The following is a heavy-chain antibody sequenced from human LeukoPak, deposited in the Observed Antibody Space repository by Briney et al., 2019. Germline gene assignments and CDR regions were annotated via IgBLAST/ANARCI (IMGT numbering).Heavy chain of an antibody. V-gene: IGHV1-69*11. Sequence: GSSVKVSCKASGGTFSSYAISWVRQAPGQGLEWMGRIIPILGTANYAQKFQGRVTITTDESTSTAYMELSSLRSEDTAVYYCARGEQLWYANWFDPWGQGTLVTVSS. J-gene: IGHJ5*02. CDR3: ARGEQLWYANWFDP. D-gene: IGHD5-18*01. CDR2: IIPILGTA. CDR1: GGTFSSYA.